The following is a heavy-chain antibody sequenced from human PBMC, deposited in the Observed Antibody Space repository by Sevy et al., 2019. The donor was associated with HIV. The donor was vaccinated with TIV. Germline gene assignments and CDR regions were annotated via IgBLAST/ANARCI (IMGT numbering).Heavy chain of an antibody. CDR3: VREGVGGYSYSLDC. D-gene: IGHD5-18*01. CDR2: MKEDGSER. J-gene: IGHJ4*02. CDR1: GFTFSSYW. V-gene: IGHV3-7*01. Sequence: GGSLSLSCAASGFTFSSYWMSWVRQAPGKGLEWVDTMKEDGSERNYVDSVKGRFTISRDNAKNSLYLQMNSLRAEDTAVYYCVREGVGGYSYSLDCWGQGTLVTVSS.